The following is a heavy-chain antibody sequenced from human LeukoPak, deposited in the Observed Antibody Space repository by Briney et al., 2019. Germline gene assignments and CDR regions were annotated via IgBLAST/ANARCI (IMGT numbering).Heavy chain of an antibody. D-gene: IGHD2-2*01. CDR2: ISSDGGFK. CDR1: GFTFSLYG. CDR3: TNGECRDYAEFNY. J-gene: IGHJ4*02. V-gene: IGHV3-30*18. Sequence: GGSLRLSCEASGFTFSLYGMHWVRQAPGKGLEWVAGISSDGGFKSHAVFVKGRHIISRDNSRNTVYLQLDSLTADDTAVYYCTNGECRDYAEFNYWGQGTLVTVSS.